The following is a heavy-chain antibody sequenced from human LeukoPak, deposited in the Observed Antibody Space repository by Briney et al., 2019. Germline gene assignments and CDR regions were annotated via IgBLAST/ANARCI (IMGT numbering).Heavy chain of an antibody. Sequence: AGGSLRFSCAASGFTFSNAWMTWVRQAPGKGLEWVGRIKSKTAGGTTDYAAPVKGRFTISRDDSKNTLYLQMNSLKTEDTAVYYCTTGESLVGTTIHVRWADWGQGALVTVSS. D-gene: IGHD1-26*01. CDR2: IKSKTAGGTT. CDR1: GFTFSNAW. J-gene: IGHJ4*02. V-gene: IGHV3-15*01. CDR3: TTGESLVGTTIHVRWAD.